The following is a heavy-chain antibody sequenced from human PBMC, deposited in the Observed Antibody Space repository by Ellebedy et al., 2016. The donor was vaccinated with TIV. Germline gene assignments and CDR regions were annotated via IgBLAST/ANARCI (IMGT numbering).Heavy chain of an antibody. J-gene: IGHJ3*02. D-gene: IGHD2-21*02. CDR3: ARLTAGTDAFDI. V-gene: IGHV3-11*03. CDR2: ISSSSSYT. CDR1: GFTFSDYY. Sequence: GESLKISXAASGFTFSDYYMSWIRQAPGKGLEWVSYISSSSSYTNYADSVKGRFTISRDNAKNSLFLQMNSLRAEDTAVYYCARLTAGTDAFDIWGQGTMVTVSS.